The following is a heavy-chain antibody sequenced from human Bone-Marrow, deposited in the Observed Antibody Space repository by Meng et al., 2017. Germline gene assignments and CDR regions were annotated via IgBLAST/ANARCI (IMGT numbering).Heavy chain of an antibody. CDR3: ARDKGSSGSGVRFDP. V-gene: IGHV1-46*01. CDR2: INPSGGST. CDR1: GYTFTSYY. Sequence: QVQLVQSGAEVKKPGASVKVSCKASGYTFTSYYMHWVRQAPGQGLEWMGIINPSGGSTSYAQKFQGRVTMTRDTSTSTVYMELSSLRSEDTAVYYCARDKGSSGSGVRFDPWGQGTLVTVAS. J-gene: IGHJ5*02. D-gene: IGHD3-22*01.